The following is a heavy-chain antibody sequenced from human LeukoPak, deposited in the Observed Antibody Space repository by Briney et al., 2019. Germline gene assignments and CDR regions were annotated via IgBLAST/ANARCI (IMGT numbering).Heavy chain of an antibody. CDR3: ARRTPWAVDTANFDL. D-gene: IGHD5-18*01. CDR1: GASISSGTYY. J-gene: IGHJ2*01. Sequence: SETLSLTCTVSGASISSGTYYWSWIRQPAGKGLEWIGRIYTSGSTNYNPSLNSRVTISVDTSKNQFSLKLSSVTAADTAVYYCARRTPWAVDTANFDLWGRGTLVSVSS. V-gene: IGHV4-61*02. CDR2: IYTSGST.